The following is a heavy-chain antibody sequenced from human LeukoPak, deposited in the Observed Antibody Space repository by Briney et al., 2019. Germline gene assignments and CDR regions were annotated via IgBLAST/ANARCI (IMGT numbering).Heavy chain of an antibody. J-gene: IGHJ6*02. D-gene: IGHD1-26*01. Sequence: ASVKISCKASGGTFSSYAISWVRQAPGQGLEWMGRIIPILGIANYAQKFQGRVTITADKSTSTAYMELSSLRSEDTAVYYCARGGTSTRTYYYYGMDVWGQGTTVTVSS. CDR3: ARGGTSTRTYYYYGMDV. V-gene: IGHV1-69*04. CDR1: GGTFSSYA. CDR2: IIPILGIA.